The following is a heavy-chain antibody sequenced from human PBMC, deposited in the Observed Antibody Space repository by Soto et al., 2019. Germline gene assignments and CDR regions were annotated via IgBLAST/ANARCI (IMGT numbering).Heavy chain of an antibody. CDR1: GFTFSSYA. CDR3: TTDSYSTMIVVRFDY. CDR2: ISFDGSNK. Sequence: PGGSLRLSCEASGFTFSSYAMHWVRQAPGKGLEWVAVISFDGSNKYYADSVKGRFTISRDDSKNMVYLQMNSLKTEDTGIYYCTTDSYSTMIVVRFDYWGHGTLVTVSS. J-gene: IGHJ4*01. V-gene: IGHV3-30-3*01. D-gene: IGHD3-22*01.